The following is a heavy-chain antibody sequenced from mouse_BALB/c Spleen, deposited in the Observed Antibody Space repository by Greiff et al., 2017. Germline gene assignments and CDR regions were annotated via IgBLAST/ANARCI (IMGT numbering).Heavy chain of an antibody. CDR1: GYTFTSYW. CDR2: IYPGDGDT. J-gene: IGHJ3*01. Sequence: VQLQQSGAELARPGASVKLSCKASGYTFTSYWMQWVKQRPGQGLEWIGAIYPGDGDTRYTQKFKGKATLTADKSSSTAYMQLSSLASEDSAVYYCARSPMITTGFAYWGQGTLVTVSA. D-gene: IGHD2-4*01. CDR3: ARSPMITTGFAY. V-gene: IGHV1-87*01.